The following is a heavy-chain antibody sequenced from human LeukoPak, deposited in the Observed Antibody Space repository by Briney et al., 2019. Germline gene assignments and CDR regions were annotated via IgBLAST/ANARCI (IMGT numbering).Heavy chain of an antibody. V-gene: IGHV4-4*07. CDR1: GGSIISNY. J-gene: IGHJ6*03. CDR2: IYGSGIT. CDR3: ARLKFYDSTGYSPGYYMDV. D-gene: IGHD3-22*01. Sequence: SETPSLTCTVPGGSIISNYWSWIRQSAGTGLEWIGRIYGSGITDYNPSLKSRVTMSLDTSRKQFSLRLTSVTAADTAVYYCARLKFYDSTGYSPGYYMDVWGKGTTVSVFS.